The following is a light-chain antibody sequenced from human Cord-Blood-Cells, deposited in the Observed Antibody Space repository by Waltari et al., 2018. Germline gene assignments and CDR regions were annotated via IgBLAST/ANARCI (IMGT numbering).Light chain of an antibody. J-gene: IGLJ2*01. CDR3: CSYAGSYTVV. Sequence: QSALIQPRTMSGSTGLSVTISCTRTTSDVVGYNYVSWYQQHPGKAPTLMIYDVSQRPAGVPDRFSSSKSGNTASLTISGLQAEDEADYYCCSYAGSYTVVFGGGTKLTVL. V-gene: IGLV2-11*01. CDR1: TSDVVGYNY. CDR2: DVS.